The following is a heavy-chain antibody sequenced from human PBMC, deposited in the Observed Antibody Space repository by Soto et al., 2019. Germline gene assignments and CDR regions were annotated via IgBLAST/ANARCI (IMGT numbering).Heavy chain of an antibody. Sequence: SVKVSCKASGGTFSSYAISWVRQAPGQGLEWMGGVIPIFGAANYAQKFQGRVTITADESTSTAYMELSSLRSEDTAVYYCARSVRYYYGSGSYQSLDYWGQGTLVTVSS. CDR1: GGTFSSYA. CDR3: ARSVRYYYGSGSYQSLDY. J-gene: IGHJ4*02. CDR2: VIPIFGAA. V-gene: IGHV1-69*13. D-gene: IGHD3-10*01.